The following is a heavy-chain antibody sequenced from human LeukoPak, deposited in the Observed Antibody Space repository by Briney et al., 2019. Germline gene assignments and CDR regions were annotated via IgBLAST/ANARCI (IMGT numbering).Heavy chain of an antibody. Sequence: GGSLRLSCAASGFTFSSYSMNWVRQAPGKGLEWVSSISTSSTYLYYADSVKGRFTISRDNAKNSLYLQMNSLRAEDTAVYYCARGFRYCSSTSCSQVDYWGQGTLVTVSS. CDR2: ISTSSTYL. CDR1: GFTFSSYS. CDR3: ARGFRYCSSTSCSQVDY. J-gene: IGHJ4*02. D-gene: IGHD2-2*01. V-gene: IGHV3-21*01.